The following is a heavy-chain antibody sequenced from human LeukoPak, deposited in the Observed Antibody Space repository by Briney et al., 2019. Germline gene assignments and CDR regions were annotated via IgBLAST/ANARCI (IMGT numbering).Heavy chain of an antibody. Sequence: EASVKVSCKASGGTFNSYAISWVRQAPGQGLEWMGGIIPVFGTAIYAQKFQGRVTITADESTSTAYMELSTLRSEDTAVYYCARGRALDCSSTSCYYYYYMDVWGKGTTVTVSS. CDR2: IIPVFGTA. V-gene: IGHV1-69*13. CDR3: ARGRALDCSSTSCYYYYYMDV. D-gene: IGHD2-2*01. J-gene: IGHJ6*03. CDR1: GGTFNSYA.